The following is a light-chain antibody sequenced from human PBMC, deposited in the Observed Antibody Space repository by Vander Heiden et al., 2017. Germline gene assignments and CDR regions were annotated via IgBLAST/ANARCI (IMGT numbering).Light chain of an antibody. CDR1: SSDVGNFNF. CDR2: DVS. Sequence: QSALTQPASVSGSPGQSITISCTGTSSDVGNFNFVSWYQQDPGKAPKLMIFDVSQRPSGISNRCSGSKSGNTASLTISGLQAEDEADYYCCSYAGSSTYVFGTGTKVTVL. J-gene: IGLJ1*01. CDR3: CSYAGSSTYV. V-gene: IGLV2-23*02.